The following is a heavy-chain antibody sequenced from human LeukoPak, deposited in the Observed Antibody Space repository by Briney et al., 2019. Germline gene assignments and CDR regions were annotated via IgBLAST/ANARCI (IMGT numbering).Heavy chain of an antibody. CDR3: ARGGGSYYTEYFQH. CDR2: IYTSGST. D-gene: IGHD1-26*01. J-gene: IGHJ1*01. V-gene: IGHV4-4*07. Sequence: KPSETLSLACTVSGGSISSYYWSWIRQPAGKGLEWIGRIYTSGSTNYNPSLKSRVTMSVGTSKNQFSLKLSSVTAADTAVYYCARGGGSYYTEYFQHWGQGTLVTVSS. CDR1: GGSISSYY.